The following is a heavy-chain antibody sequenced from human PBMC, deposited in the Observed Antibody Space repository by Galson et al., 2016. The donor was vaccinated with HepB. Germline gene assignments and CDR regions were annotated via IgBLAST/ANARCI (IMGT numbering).Heavy chain of an antibody. CDR2: IIPMFGTA. CDR3: ARPEGNPSYYGSVAYYFDY. Sequence: SVKVSCKASGGTFSSYAISWVRQAPGQGLEWMGGIIPMFGTANYAQKFQGRVTIIADESTSTAYMELSRLRSEDTAAYYCARPEGNPSYYGSVAYYFDYWGQGTLVTVSS. V-gene: IGHV1-69*13. CDR1: GGTFSSYA. D-gene: IGHD3-10*01. J-gene: IGHJ4*02.